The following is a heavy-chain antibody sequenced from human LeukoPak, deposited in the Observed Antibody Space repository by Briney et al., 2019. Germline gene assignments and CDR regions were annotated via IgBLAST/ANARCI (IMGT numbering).Heavy chain of an antibody. CDR2: INWNGGST. CDR1: GFTFDDYG. Sequence: GGSLRLSCAASGFTFDDYGMSWVRQAPGKGLEWVSGINWNGGSTGYADSVKGRFTISRDNSKNTLYLQMNSLRAEDTAVYYCAHISSSWPDYWGQGTLVTVSS. J-gene: IGHJ4*02. CDR3: AHISSSWPDY. V-gene: IGHV3-20*04. D-gene: IGHD6-13*01.